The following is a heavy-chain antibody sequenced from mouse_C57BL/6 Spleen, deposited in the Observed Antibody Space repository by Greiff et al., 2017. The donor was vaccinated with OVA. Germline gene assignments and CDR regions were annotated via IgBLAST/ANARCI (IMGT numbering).Heavy chain of an antibody. CDR2: IRNKANGYTT. CDR1: GFTFTDYY. CDR3: ARYGGAMDY. Sequence: EVHLVESGGGLVQPGGSLSLSCAASGFTFTDYYMSWVRQPPGKALEWLGFIRNKANGYTTEYSASVKGRFTISRDNSQSILYLQMNALRAEYSATYYCARYGGAMDYWGQGTSVTVSS. J-gene: IGHJ4*01. V-gene: IGHV7-3*01.